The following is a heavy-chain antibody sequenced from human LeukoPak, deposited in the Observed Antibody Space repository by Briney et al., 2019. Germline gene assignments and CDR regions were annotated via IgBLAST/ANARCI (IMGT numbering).Heavy chain of an antibody. Sequence: PTGGSLRLSCAASGFTFSSSWMSWVRQAPGKGLEWVANIKQDGSEKYYVDSVKGRFTISRDNAKNSLYLQMNSLRAEDTAVYYCARDDGYGGNPGYFDYWGQGTLVTVSS. J-gene: IGHJ4*02. CDR1: GFTFSSSW. CDR2: IKQDGSEK. CDR3: ARDDGYGGNPGYFDY. V-gene: IGHV3-7*01. D-gene: IGHD4-23*01.